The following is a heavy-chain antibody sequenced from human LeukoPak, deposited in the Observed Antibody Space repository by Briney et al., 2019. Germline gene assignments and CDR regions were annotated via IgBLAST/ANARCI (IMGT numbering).Heavy chain of an antibody. D-gene: IGHD3-9*01. CDR3: ARGVGYDILTGYQH. V-gene: IGHV4-59*01. Sequence: SETLPLTCTVSGGSISSYYWSWIRQPPGKGLEWIGYIYYSGSTNYNPSLKSRVTISVDTSKNQFSLKLSSVTAADTAVYYCARGVGYDILTGYQHWGQGTLVTVSS. CDR1: GGSISSYY. J-gene: IGHJ1*01. CDR2: IYYSGST.